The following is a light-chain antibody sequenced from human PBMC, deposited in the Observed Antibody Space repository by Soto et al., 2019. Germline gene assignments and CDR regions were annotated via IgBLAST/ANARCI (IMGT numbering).Light chain of an antibody. CDR3: QQFNINPIT. CDR2: DVS. V-gene: IGKV1-13*02. CDR1: QDIRGA. J-gene: IGKJ5*01. Sequence: AIQVTQSPSSLSASVGDRVTITCRASQDIRGALAWYQQKPGKAPKLLIYDVSTVQSGVPSRFIGRGSGTEFTLTITSLQPEDFATYYCQQFNINPITFGQGTRLDI.